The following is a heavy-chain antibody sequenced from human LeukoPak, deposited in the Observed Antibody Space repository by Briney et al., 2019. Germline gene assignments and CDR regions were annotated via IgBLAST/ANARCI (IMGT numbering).Heavy chain of an antibody. CDR3: TREDGSSDRAGIFNFY. CDR1: GLTFSTSI. CDR2: ISSHGGST. D-gene: IGHD6-19*01. V-gene: IGHV3-30*03. J-gene: IGHJ4*02. Sequence: GGSLRLSCAASGLTFSTSIMHWVRQAPGKGLEWVAAISSHGGSTYYADSVKGRFTISRDNSRNTLYLQLNSLRAEDTAVYYCTREDGSSDRAGIFNFYWGQGTLVTVSS.